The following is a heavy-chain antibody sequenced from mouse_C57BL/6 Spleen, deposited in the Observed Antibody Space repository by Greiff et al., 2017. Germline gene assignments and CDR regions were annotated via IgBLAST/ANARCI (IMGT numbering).Heavy chain of an antibody. Sequence: QVQLQQPGAELVKPGASVKMSCKASGYTFTSYWITWVKQRPGQGLEWIGDIHPGSGSTNYNEKFKSKATLTVDTSSSTADMQLSSLTSEGSAVYYWAREEGFGPYYFDYWGQGTTRTVSS. J-gene: IGHJ2*01. CDR2: IHPGSGST. CDR1: GYTFTSYW. V-gene: IGHV1-55*01. CDR3: AREEGFGPYYFDY.